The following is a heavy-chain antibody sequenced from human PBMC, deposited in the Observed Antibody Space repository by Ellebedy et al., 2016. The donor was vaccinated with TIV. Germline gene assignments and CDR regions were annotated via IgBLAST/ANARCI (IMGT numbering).Heavy chain of an antibody. Sequence: GGSLRLXCAASGFTFSNYWMSWVRQAPGKGLEWVANIKQDGSEIYYVDSVEGRFTISRDNAKNSLYLQMNSLRAEDTAVYYCARDKIVGATYFDYWGQGTLVTVSS. J-gene: IGHJ4*02. V-gene: IGHV3-7*01. CDR1: GFTFSNYW. CDR2: IKQDGSEI. D-gene: IGHD1-26*01. CDR3: ARDKIVGATYFDY.